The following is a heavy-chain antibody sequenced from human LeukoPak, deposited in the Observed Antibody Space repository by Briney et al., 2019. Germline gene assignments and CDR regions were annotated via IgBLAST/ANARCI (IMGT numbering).Heavy chain of an antibody. D-gene: IGHD6-13*01. Sequence: GGSLRLSCAASGFTFSSYAMSWVRQAPGKGLEWVSAISGSGGSTYYADSVKGRFTISRDNSKNTLYLQMSSLRAEDTAAYYCAKRRDISIAAAGRGAFDIWGQGTMVTVSS. J-gene: IGHJ3*02. V-gene: IGHV3-23*01. CDR3: AKRRDISIAAAGRGAFDI. CDR2: ISGSGGST. CDR1: GFTFSSYA.